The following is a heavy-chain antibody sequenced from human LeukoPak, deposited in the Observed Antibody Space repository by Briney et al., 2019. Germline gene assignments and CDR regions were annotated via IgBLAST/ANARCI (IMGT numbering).Heavy chain of an antibody. CDR2: IIPILGIA. Sequence: SVKVSCKASGGTFSSYAISWVRQAPGQGLEWMGRIIPILGIANYAQKFQGRVTITADKSTSTAYMELSSLRSEDTAAYYCARDWPAVYYYDSSGPSAAVNWFDPWGQGTLVTVSS. CDR1: GGTFSSYA. D-gene: IGHD3-22*01. V-gene: IGHV1-69*04. CDR3: ARDWPAVYYYDSSGPSAAVNWFDP. J-gene: IGHJ5*02.